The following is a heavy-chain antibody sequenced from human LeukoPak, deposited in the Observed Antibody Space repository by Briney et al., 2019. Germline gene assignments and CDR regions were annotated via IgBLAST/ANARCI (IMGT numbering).Heavy chain of an antibody. V-gene: IGHV3-23*01. Sequence: GGSLRLSCAASGFTFIAYAMTWVRQAPGKGLEWVSGISGSGDSTYYADSVKGRCTISRDNSKNTLYLQMSSLRAEDTAVYYCAKGWHRSSRGDFDHWGQGTLVTVSS. D-gene: IGHD2-15*01. CDR1: GFTFIAYA. J-gene: IGHJ4*02. CDR3: AKGWHRSSRGDFDH. CDR2: ISGSGDST.